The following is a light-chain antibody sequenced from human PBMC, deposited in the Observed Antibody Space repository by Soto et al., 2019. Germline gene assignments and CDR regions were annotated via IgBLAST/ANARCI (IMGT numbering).Light chain of an antibody. V-gene: IGKV3-15*01. J-gene: IGKJ5*01. CDR1: QSVSSN. CDR3: QQRSNWPPIT. Sequence: EIVMTQSPATLSVSPGERATLSCRASQSVSSNLAWYQQKPGQAPRLLIYGASTRATGIPARFSGSGSGTEFTLTISSLQSEDLAVYYCQQRSNWPPITFGQGTRLEIK. CDR2: GAS.